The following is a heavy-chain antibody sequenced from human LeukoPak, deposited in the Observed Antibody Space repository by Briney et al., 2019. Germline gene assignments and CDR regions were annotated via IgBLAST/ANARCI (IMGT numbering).Heavy chain of an antibody. CDR3: ARVRSLGYCSGGSCQNWYFDL. CDR2: IYYTGTT. Sequence: SETLSLTCTVSGGSISNYYWSWVRQPPGKGLEWIGYIYYTGTTNYNPSLKSRVTISVDTSKNQFSLKLSSVTAADTAVYYCARVRSLGYCSGGSCQNWYFDLWGRGTLVTVSS. V-gene: IGHV4-59*01. CDR1: GGSISNYY. D-gene: IGHD2-15*01. J-gene: IGHJ2*01.